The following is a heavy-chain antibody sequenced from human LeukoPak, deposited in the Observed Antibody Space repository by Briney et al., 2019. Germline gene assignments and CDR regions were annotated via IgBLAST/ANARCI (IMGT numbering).Heavy chain of an antibody. CDR2: ISGSGGST. V-gene: IGHV3-23*01. D-gene: IGHD3-22*01. CDR3: ARFYDSSGSHFDY. CDR1: GFIFSNSW. J-gene: IGHJ4*02. Sequence: GGSLRLSCAVSGFIFSNSWMSWVRQAPGKGLEWVSAISGSGGSTYYADSVKGRFTISRDNAKKSLYLQMNSLRAEDTAVYYCARFYDSSGSHFDYWGQGTLVTVSS.